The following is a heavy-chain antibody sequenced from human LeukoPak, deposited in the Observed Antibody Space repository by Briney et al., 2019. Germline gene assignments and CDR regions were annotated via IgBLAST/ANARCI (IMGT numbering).Heavy chain of an antibody. D-gene: IGHD3-9*01. V-gene: IGHV4-34*01. CDR2: INHSGST. CDR3: ARLPTSYDILTGYYERYFDY. CDR1: GGSFSGYY. J-gene: IGHJ4*02. Sequence: PSETLSLTCAVYGGSFSGYYWSWIRQPPGKGLEWIGEINHSGSTNYNPSLKSRVTISVDTSKNQFSLKLSSVTAADTAVYYCARLPTSYDILTGYYERYFDYWGQGTLVTVSS.